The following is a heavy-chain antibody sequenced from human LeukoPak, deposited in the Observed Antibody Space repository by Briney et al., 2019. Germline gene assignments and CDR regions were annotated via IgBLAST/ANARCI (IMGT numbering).Heavy chain of an antibody. J-gene: IGHJ4*02. Sequence: GGSLRLSCAASGFTSSSYGMHWVRQAPGKGLEWVAFIRYDGSNKYYADSVKGRFTISRDNSKNTLYLQMNSLRAEDTAVYYCAKDLGYHGSGSYYNQWLFDYWGQGTLVTVSS. D-gene: IGHD3-10*01. CDR3: AKDLGYHGSGSYYNQWLFDY. CDR2: IRYDGSNK. CDR1: GFTSSSYG. V-gene: IGHV3-30*02.